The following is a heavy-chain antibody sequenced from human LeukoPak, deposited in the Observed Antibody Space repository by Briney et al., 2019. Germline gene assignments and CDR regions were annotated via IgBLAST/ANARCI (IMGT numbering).Heavy chain of an antibody. J-gene: IGHJ4*02. CDR3: ARRDYDYVWGSYPPFDY. CDR2: IYYSGST. CDR1: GGSISSSSYY. D-gene: IGHD3-16*02. V-gene: IGHV4-39*01. Sequence: SETLSLTCTVSGGSISSSSYYWGWIRQPPGKGLEWIGSIYYSGSTYYNPSLKSRVTISVDTSKNQFSLKLSSVTAADTAVYYCARRDYDYVWGSYPPFDYWGQRTLVTVSS.